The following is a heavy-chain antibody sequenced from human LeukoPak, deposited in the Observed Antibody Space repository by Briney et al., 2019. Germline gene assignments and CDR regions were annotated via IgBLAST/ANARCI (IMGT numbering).Heavy chain of an antibody. CDR1: GFTFSAYA. CDR3: ARDVYGGNSADYFDN. Sequence: GGSLRLSCAASGFTFSAYAMAWVRQAPGKGLEWVSSISSTSRHIHYVDSVQGRFTISRDNTKNSLYLQMNSLRAEDTAVYYCARDVYGGNSADYFDNWGQGTLVTVSS. D-gene: IGHD4-23*01. J-gene: IGHJ4*02. V-gene: IGHV3-21*01. CDR2: ISSTSRHI.